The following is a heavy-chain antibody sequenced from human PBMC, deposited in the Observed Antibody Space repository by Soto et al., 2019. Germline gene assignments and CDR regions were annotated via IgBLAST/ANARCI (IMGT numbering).Heavy chain of an antibody. D-gene: IGHD1-26*01. Sequence: QLQLQESGPGLVKPSETLSLTCTVSGGSISSNGYYWGWIRQPPGKGLEWIGSVYYSGSANYHPSRKSRLTISVDTSKNQFSLKLISVTAADTAVYYCARRPKRGSYSWCFDYWGQGTLVTVSS. J-gene: IGHJ4*02. V-gene: IGHV4-39*01. CDR2: VYYSGSA. CDR3: ARRPKRGSYSWCFDY. CDR1: GGSISSNGYY.